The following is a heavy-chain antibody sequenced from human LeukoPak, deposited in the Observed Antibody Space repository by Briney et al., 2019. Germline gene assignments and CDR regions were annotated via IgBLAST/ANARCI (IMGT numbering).Heavy chain of an antibody. J-gene: IGHJ4*02. Sequence: PSETLSFTCAVYGGSFSGYYWSWIRQPPGKGLEWIGEINHSGSTNYNPSLKSRVTISVDTSKNQFSLNLNSVTAADTAVYYCARGRGYNSFDYWGQGTLVTVSS. V-gene: IGHV4-34*01. D-gene: IGHD5-24*01. CDR1: GGSFSGYY. CDR2: INHSGST. CDR3: ARGRGYNSFDY.